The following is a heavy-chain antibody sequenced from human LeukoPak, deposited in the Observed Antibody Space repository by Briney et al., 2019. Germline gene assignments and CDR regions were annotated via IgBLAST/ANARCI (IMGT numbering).Heavy chain of an antibody. V-gene: IGHV4-59*01. CDR2: IFYSGTT. CDR1: GGSISSYY. CDR3: AGGGWNKFDY. D-gene: IGHD3-22*01. J-gene: IGHJ4*02. Sequence: SETLSLTCTVSGGSISSYYWSWTRQPPGKGLEWIGFIFYSGTTNYNPSLKSRVTISVDTSKNQFSLKLSSVTAADTAVYYCAGGGWNKFDYWGQGTLVTVSS.